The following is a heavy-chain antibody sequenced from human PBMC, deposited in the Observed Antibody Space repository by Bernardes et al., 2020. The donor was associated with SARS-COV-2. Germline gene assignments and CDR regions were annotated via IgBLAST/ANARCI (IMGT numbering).Heavy chain of an antibody. Sequence: GGSLRLSCAASGFTFSSYAMHWVRQAPGKGLEYVSAISSNGGSTYYANSVKGRFTISRDNSKNTLYLQMGSLRAEDMAVYYCARGGEKYYDSSGYYYAWGQGTMVTVSS. J-gene: IGHJ3*01. CDR3: ARGGEKYYDSSGYYYA. CDR2: ISSNGGST. D-gene: IGHD3-22*01. V-gene: IGHV3-64*01. CDR1: GFTFSSYA.